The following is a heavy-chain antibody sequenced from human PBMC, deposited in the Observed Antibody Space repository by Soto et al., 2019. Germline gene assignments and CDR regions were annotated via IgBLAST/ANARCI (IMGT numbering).Heavy chain of an antibody. J-gene: IGHJ6*02. Sequence: GASVKVSCKASGYTFTGFYMHWVRQAPGQGLEWMGWINPNSGGTNYAQKFQGRVTMTRDTSISTAYMELSRLRSDDTAVYYCARDAYTTGYGMDVWGQGTTVTVSS. D-gene: IGHD4-17*01. V-gene: IGHV1-2*02. CDR3: ARDAYTTGYGMDV. CDR2: INPNSGGT. CDR1: GYTFTGFY.